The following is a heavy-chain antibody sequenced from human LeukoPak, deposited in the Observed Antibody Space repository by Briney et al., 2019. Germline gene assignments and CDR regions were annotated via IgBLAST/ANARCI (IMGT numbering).Heavy chain of an antibody. V-gene: IGHV3-23*01. Sequence: GGSLRLSCAASGFTFTSYAMSWVRQAPGKGLEWVSATSDSGGSTYYADSVKGRFTISRDNSKNTLYLQMNSLRAEDTAVYYCAKEGRFLEWSDAFDYWGQGTLVTVSS. CDR2: TSDSGGST. J-gene: IGHJ4*02. CDR3: AKEGRFLEWSDAFDY. D-gene: IGHD3-3*01. CDR1: GFTFTSYA.